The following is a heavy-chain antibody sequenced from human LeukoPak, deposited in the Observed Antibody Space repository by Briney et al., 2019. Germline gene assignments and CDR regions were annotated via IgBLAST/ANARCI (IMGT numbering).Heavy chain of an antibody. CDR2: ISYDGSNK. D-gene: IGHD3-22*01. CDR3: ARDAGHEYYYDSSGYSNWFNP. CDR1: GFTFSSYA. J-gene: IGHJ5*02. Sequence: GGSLRLSCAASGFTFSSYAMHWVRQAPGKGLEWVAVISYDGSNKYYADSVKGRFTISRDNSKNTLYLQMNSLRAEDTAVYYCARDAGHEYYYDSSGYSNWFNPWGLGTLVTVSS. V-gene: IGHV3-30-3*01.